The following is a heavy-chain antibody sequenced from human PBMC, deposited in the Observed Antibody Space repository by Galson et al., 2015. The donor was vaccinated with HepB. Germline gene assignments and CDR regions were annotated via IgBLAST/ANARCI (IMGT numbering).Heavy chain of an antibody. Sequence: LRLSCAASGFTFSSYSMNWVCQAPGKGLEWVSSISSSSSYIYYADSVKGRFTISRDNAKNSLYLQMNSLRAEDTAVYYCARKNYDSSGYLPDYWGQGTLVTVSS. D-gene: IGHD3-22*01. V-gene: IGHV3-21*01. CDR2: ISSSSSYI. CDR3: ARKNYDSSGYLPDY. J-gene: IGHJ4*02. CDR1: GFTFSSYS.